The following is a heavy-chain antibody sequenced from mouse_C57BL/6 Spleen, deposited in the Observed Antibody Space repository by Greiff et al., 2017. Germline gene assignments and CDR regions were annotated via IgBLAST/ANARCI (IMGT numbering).Heavy chain of an antibody. Sequence: QVQLQQSGAELVRPGTSVKVSCKASGYAFTNYLIEWVKQRPGQGLEWSGVINPGSGGTNYNEKFKGKATLTADKSSSTAYMQLSSLTSEDSAVYFCARSRDYAMDYWGQGTSVTVSS. CDR3: ARSRDYAMDY. CDR1: GYAFTNYL. CDR2: INPGSGGT. J-gene: IGHJ4*01. V-gene: IGHV1-54*01.